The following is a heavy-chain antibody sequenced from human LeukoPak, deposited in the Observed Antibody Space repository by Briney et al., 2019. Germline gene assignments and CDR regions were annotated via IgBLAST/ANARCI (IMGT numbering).Heavy chain of an antibody. V-gene: IGHV4-59*01. J-gene: IGHJ5*02. CDR1: GGSISGYY. CDR2: MYYSGSS. D-gene: IGHD3-10*01. Sequence: SETLSLTCTVSGGSISGYYWSWIRQPPGKGLEWIAYMYYSGSSNYNPSLKSRVSISVDTSKNQFSLKLSSVTAADTAVYYCARGLLYNSGTYPGGSDPWGQGTLVTVSS. CDR3: ARGLLYNSGTYPGGSDP.